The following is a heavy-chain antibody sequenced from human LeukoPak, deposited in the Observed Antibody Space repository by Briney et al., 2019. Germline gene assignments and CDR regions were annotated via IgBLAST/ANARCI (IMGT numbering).Heavy chain of an antibody. J-gene: IGHJ6*04. CDR1: GFTFKNYW. CDR2: IKEDGSEK. Sequence: GGSLRLSCVASGFTFKNYWMTWLRQTPGKGLEWLANIKEDGSEKYYVDSVKGRFTISRDNAKNSLYLQMNSLRAEDTAVYYCAELGITMIGGVWGKGTTVTISS. D-gene: IGHD3-10*02. V-gene: IGHV3-7*01. CDR3: AELGITMIGGV.